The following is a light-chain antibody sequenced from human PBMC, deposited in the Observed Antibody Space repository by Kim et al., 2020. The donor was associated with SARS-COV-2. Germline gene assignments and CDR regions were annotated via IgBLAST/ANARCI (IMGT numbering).Light chain of an antibody. CDR2: DAS. CDR1: QSVSNS. J-gene: IGKJ1*01. V-gene: IGKV3-15*01. CDR3: QQYYNWPPWT. Sequence: SPGERATLSCRASQSVSNSLAWYQHKPGQAPRLLIYDASTRATGIPARFSGSGSGTEFALTISSLQCEDFAVYYCQQYYNWPPWTFGQGTKVDIK.